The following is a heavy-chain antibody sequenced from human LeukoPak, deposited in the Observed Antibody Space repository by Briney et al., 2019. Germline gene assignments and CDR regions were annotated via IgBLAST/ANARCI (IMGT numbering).Heavy chain of an antibody. D-gene: IGHD6-6*01. CDR2: IKQDGSEK. Sequence: GGSLRLSCAASGFTFSSYSMNWVRQAPVKGLEWVANIKQDGSEKYYVDSVKGRFTISRDNAKNSLYLQMNSLRAEDTAVYYCARDLVYCSSSGWVWGQGTLVTVSS. J-gene: IGHJ4*02. CDR1: GFTFSSYS. V-gene: IGHV3-7*01. CDR3: ARDLVYCSSSGWV.